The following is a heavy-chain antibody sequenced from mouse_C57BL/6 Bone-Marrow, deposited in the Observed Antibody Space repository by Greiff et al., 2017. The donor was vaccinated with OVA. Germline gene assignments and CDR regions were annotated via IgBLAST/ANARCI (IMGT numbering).Heavy chain of an antibody. CDR3: ARTRITTVAFDY. D-gene: IGHD1-1*01. CDR2: IYPSDSET. Sequence: QVHVKQPGAELVRPGSSVKLSCKASGYTFTSYWMDWVKQRPGQGLEWIGNIYPSDSETHYNQKFKDKATLTVDKSSSTAYMQLSSLTSEDSAVYYCARTRITTVAFDYWGQGTTLTVSS. V-gene: IGHV1-61*01. CDR1: GYTFTSYW. J-gene: IGHJ2*01.